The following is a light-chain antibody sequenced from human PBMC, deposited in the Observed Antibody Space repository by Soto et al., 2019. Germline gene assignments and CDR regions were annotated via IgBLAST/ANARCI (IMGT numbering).Light chain of an antibody. CDR1: NYNIGRND. Sequence: QSVLAQPPSASGTPGQRVTISCSGSNYNIGRNDVTWYQQLPGTAPQCLIYSNDQRPSGVPDRISGSRSGTSASLAISGLQSGDEAEYSCAAWDDTLRSRVFGGGTKLTVL. J-gene: IGLJ2*01. V-gene: IGLV1-44*01. CDR3: AAWDDTLRSRV. CDR2: SND.